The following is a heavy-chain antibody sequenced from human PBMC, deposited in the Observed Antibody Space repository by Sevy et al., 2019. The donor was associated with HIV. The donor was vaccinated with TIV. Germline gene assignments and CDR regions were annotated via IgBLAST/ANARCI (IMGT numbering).Heavy chain of an antibody. J-gene: IGHJ4*02. CDR2: IKTKTYSGTT. Sequence: GGSLRLSCTASGFTFGDYAMSWFRQAPGKGLEWVGFIKTKTYSGTTEYAASVKGRFIISRDDSKNIAYLQMNSLKTEDTAGYYCTRDLYGSGWFYFDYWGQGTLVTVSS. V-gene: IGHV3-49*03. D-gene: IGHD6-19*01. CDR1: GFTFGDYA. CDR3: TRDLYGSGWFYFDY.